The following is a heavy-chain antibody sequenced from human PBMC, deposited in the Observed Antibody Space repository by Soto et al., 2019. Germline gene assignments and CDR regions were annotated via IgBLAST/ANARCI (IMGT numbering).Heavy chain of an antibody. CDR3: AKDFNYGLNGLDG. V-gene: IGHV3-9*01. Sequence: GGSLRLSCAASGFIFDDHAMHWVRQAPGKGLEWVSGITWNSGSIGYADSVKGRFTISRDSAKNSLYLQMNSLRAEDTALYYCAKDFNYGLNGLDGWGKGTTVTVSS. J-gene: IGHJ6*04. CDR1: GFIFDDHA. CDR2: ITWNSGSI. D-gene: IGHD3-10*01.